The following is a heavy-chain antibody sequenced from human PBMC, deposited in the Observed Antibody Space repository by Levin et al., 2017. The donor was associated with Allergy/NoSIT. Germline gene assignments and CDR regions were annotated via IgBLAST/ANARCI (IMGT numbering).Heavy chain of an antibody. V-gene: IGHV1-8*01. J-gene: IGHJ6*02. CDR1: GYTFTSYD. CDR2: MNPNSGNT. D-gene: IGHD2-2*01. Sequence: ASVKVSCKASGYTFTSYDINWVRQATGQGLEWMGWMNPNSGNTGYAQKFQGRVTMTRNTSISTAYMELSSLRSEDTAVYYCARGEYCSSTSCYDYYYYGMDVWGQGTTVTVSS. CDR3: ARGEYCSSTSCYDYYYYGMDV.